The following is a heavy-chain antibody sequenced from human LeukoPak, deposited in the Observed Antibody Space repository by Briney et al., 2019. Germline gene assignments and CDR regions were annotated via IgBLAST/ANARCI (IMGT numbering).Heavy chain of an antibody. CDR2: INAGNGNT. J-gene: IGHJ4*02. V-gene: IGHV1-3*01. CDR3: ARGLNWNYGDYFDY. CDR1: GYTFTGYA. Sequence: ASVKVSCKASGYTFTGYAMHWVRQAPGQRLEWMGWINAGNGNTKYSQKFQGRVTITRDTSASTAYMELSSLRSEDTAVYYCARGLNWNYGDYFDYWGQGTLVTVSS. D-gene: IGHD1-7*01.